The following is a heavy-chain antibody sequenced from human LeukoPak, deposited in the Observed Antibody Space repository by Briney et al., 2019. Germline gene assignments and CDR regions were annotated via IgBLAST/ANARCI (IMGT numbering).Heavy chain of an antibody. CDR1: GFTFSYYW. D-gene: IGHD6-13*01. J-gene: IGHJ4*02. V-gene: IGHV3-7*01. Sequence: GGSLRLSCAASGFTFSYYWMNWVRQAAGKGLEWVANINEDGSEKHYVDSVKGRFTISRDNSKNTLYLQMNSLRAEDTAVYYCARDRARSSSWYLDYWGQGTLVTVSS. CDR3: ARDRARSSSWYLDY. CDR2: INEDGSEK.